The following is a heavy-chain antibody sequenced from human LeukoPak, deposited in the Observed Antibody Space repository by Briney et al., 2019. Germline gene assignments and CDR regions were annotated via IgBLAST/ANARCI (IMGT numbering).Heavy chain of an antibody. CDR3: AKEKLPSGYSFLTDY. D-gene: IGHD5-18*01. CDR1: GFTFNSYG. CDR2: ISYDGPNK. Sequence: PGRSLRLSCAASGFTFNSYGMHWVRQASGKGLEWVAVISYDGPNKYYADSVKGRFTISRDDSKSTLYLQMNSLRPEDTAVYYCAKEKLPSGYSFLTDYWGQGTLVTVSS. J-gene: IGHJ4*02. V-gene: IGHV3-30*18.